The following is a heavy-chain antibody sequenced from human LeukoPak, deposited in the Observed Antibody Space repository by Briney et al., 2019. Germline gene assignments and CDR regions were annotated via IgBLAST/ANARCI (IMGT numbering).Heavy chain of an antibody. J-gene: IGHJ4*02. CDR3: ARLPLTARRHFDF. Sequence: PGGSLRLSCAASGFTFSAYWMSWVCQTPGKGLEWVANIKEDGSEKYYVDYVKGRFIISRDNAKNSLYVQMNSLRAEDTAVYYCARLPLTARRHFDFWGQGTQVTVSS. CDR2: IKEDGSEK. CDR1: GFTFSAYW. V-gene: IGHV3-7*05. D-gene: IGHD5-18*01.